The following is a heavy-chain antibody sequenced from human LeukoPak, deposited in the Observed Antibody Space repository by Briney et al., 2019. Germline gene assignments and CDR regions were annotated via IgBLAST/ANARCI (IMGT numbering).Heavy chain of an antibody. CDR3: AREAYATGADY. Sequence: GASVKVSCKASGCTFTSYGISWVRQAPGQGLEWMGWISAYNGNANYVQRLQGRVTLTTDTSTSTAHMELRSLGSDDTAVYYCAREAYATGADYWGQGTLVTVSS. J-gene: IGHJ4*02. V-gene: IGHV1-18*01. CDR1: GCTFTSYG. D-gene: IGHD1-1*01. CDR2: ISAYNGNA.